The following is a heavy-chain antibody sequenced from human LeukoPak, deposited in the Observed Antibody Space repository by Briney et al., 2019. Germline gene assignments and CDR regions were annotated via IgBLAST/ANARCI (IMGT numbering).Heavy chain of an antibody. D-gene: IGHD5-12*01. CDR2: IWYDGSNK. Sequence: GSLLLSCAASGFTFSSYGMHWVRPAPGKGLEGVAVIWYDGSNKYYADSVKGRFTISRHNSTNTLYLQMNSLRAEDTAVYYCARDAISGTPRWFDPWGQGTLVTVSS. CDR1: GFTFSSYG. J-gene: IGHJ5*02. CDR3: ARDAISGTPRWFDP. V-gene: IGHV3-33*01.